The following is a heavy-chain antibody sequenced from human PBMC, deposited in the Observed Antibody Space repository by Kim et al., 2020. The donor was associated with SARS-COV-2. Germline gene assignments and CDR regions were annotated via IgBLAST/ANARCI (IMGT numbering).Heavy chain of an antibody. CDR1: GFTFSSYS. Sequence: GGSLRLSCAASGFTFSSYSMNWVRQAPGKGLEWVSSISSSSSYIYYADSVKGRFTISRDNAKNSLYLQMNSLRAEDTAVYYCARDRIYGDYEDDWFDPWGQGTLVTVSS. V-gene: IGHV3-21*01. CDR2: ISSSSSYI. CDR3: ARDRIYGDYEDDWFDP. D-gene: IGHD4-17*01. J-gene: IGHJ5*02.